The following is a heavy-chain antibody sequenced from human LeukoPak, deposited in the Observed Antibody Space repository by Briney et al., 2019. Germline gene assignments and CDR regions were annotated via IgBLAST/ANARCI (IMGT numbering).Heavy chain of an antibody. D-gene: IGHD3-10*01. CDR1: GGSISSSNW. V-gene: IGHV4-4*02. J-gene: IGHJ4*02. CDR2: IYHSGST. Sequence: SETLSLTCAVSGGSISSSNWWSWVRQPPGKGLEWIGEIYHSGSTNYNPSLKSRVTISVDKSKNQFSLKLSSVTAADTAVYYCAREGSGSSGYFDYWGQGTLVTVSS. CDR3: AREGSGSSGYFDY.